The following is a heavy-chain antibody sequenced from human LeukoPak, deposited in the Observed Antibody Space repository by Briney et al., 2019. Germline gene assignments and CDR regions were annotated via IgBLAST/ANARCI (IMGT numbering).Heavy chain of an antibody. CDR1: GGTFSSYA. CDR3: ARDPGYCSSASCWALDY. V-gene: IGHV1-69*13. D-gene: IGHD2-2*01. J-gene: IGHJ4*02. Sequence: SVKVSCKASGGTFSSYAISWVRQAPGQGLGWMGGIIPIFGTANYAQKFQGRVTITADESTSTAYMELSSLRSEDTAVYYCARDPGYCSSASCWALDYWGQGTLVTVSS. CDR2: IIPIFGTA.